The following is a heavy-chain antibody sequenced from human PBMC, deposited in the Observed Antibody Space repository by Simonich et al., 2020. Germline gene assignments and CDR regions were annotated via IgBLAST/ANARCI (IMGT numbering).Heavy chain of an antibody. J-gene: IGHJ6*03. CDR3: ARDGLGTAYYYYMDV. CDR2: IKQEGSGK. Sequence: EVQLVESGGGLVQPGGSLRLSCAASGFTFSSYWMSWVRKAPGKGMEWVATIKQEGSGKYYVDSVKGRFTISRDNAKNSLYLQMNSLRAEDTAVYYCARDGLGTAYYYYMDVWGKGTTVTVSS. D-gene: IGHD7-27*01. CDR1: GFTFSSYW. V-gene: IGHV3-7*01.